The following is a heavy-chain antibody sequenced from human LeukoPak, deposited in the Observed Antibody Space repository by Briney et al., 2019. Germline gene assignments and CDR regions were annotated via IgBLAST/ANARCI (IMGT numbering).Heavy chain of an antibody. CDR2: ISAYNGNT. CDR1: GYTFTSYG. D-gene: IGHD3-9*01. Sequence: VASVKVPCKASGYTFTSYGISWVRQAPGQGLEWMGWISAYNGNTNYAQKLQGRVTMNTDTSTSTAYMELRSLRSDDTAVYYCARDLARYFYYYGMDVWGQGTTVTVSS. V-gene: IGHV1-18*01. CDR3: ARDLARYFYYYGMDV. J-gene: IGHJ6*02.